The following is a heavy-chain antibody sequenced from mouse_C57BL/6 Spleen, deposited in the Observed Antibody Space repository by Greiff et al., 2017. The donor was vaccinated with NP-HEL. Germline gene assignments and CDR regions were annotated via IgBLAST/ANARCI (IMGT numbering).Heavy chain of an antibody. D-gene: IGHD1-1*01. CDR3: ARHDYGSTLTGTTRAWFAY. CDR2: FSPGLFSI. CDR1: FTLCPSSP. Sequence: QVQLQQSGAELVPPFSSVKLSCKASFTLCPSSPLPFFPPLSFPFLSFLFFFSPGLFSIKYNEKFKDKATLTADKSSSTVYMELSRLTSEDSSVYFCARHDYGSTLTGTTRAWFAYWGQGTLVTVSA. V-gene: IGHV1-62-2*01. J-gene: IGHJ3*01.